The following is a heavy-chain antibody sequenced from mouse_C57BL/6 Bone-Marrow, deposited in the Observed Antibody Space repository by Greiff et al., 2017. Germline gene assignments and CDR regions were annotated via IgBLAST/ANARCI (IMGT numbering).Heavy chain of an antibody. V-gene: IGHV5-17*01. CDR2: ISSGSSTI. D-gene: IGHD2-4*01. CDR1: GFTFSDYG. J-gene: IGHJ2*01. Sequence: EVQLQQSGGGLVKPGGSLKLSCAASGFTFSDYGMHWVRQAPEKGLEWVAYISSGSSTIYYADTVKGRFTSSRDNAKNTLYLQMTSLRSEDRAMYYCARQDYDYDDGAYYFDYGGQGTTLTVSS. CDR3: ARQDYDYDDGAYYFDY.